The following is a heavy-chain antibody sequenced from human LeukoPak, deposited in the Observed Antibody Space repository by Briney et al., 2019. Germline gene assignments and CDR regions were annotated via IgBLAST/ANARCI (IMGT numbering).Heavy chain of an antibody. D-gene: IGHD5-18*01. Sequence: GGSLRLSCAASGFTVSSNYMSWGRQAPGKGLERVSGIYSGGSTYYAAPAKGRVTISRDNSENTLYLQMNSLRAEDTAVYYCARALRGYSYGYDYYYMDVWGKGTTVTVSS. CDR1: GFTVSSNY. J-gene: IGHJ6*03. CDR3: ARALRGYSYGYDYYYMDV. V-gene: IGHV3-53*01. CDR2: IYSGGST.